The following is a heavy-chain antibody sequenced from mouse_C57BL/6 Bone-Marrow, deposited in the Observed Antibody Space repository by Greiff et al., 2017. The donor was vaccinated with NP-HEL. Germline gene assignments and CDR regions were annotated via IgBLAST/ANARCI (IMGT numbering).Heavy chain of an antibody. CDR2: IYPGSGST. D-gene: IGHD1-1*01. CDR1: GYTFTSYW. Sequence: VQLQQPGAELVKPGASVKMSCKASGYTFTSYWITWVKQRPGQGLEWIGDIYPGSGSTNYNEKFKSKATLTVDTSSSTAYMQLSSLTSEDSAVYYCARGGGFITTVVAHYYAMDYWGQGTSVTVSS. J-gene: IGHJ4*01. V-gene: IGHV1-55*01. CDR3: ARGGGFITTVVAHYYAMDY.